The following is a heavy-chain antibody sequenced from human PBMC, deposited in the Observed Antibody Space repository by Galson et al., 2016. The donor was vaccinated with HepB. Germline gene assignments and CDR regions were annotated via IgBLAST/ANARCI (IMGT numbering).Heavy chain of an antibody. J-gene: IGHJ5*02. Sequence: SVKVSCKASGYTFIGYYVHWVRQAPGQGLEWMGWINPNNGGTKYAQKLQGRVTMTRDTSISTAYMDLSSLRSDDTAVYYCARVIGYCSGGSCANWFDPWGQGTLVTVSS. CDR2: INPNNGGT. CDR1: GYTFIGYY. D-gene: IGHD2-15*01. CDR3: ARVIGYCSGGSCANWFDP. V-gene: IGHV1-2*02.